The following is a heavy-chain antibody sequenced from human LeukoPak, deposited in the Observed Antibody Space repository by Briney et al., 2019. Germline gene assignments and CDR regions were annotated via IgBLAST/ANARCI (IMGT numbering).Heavy chain of an antibody. V-gene: IGHV3-48*01. CDR2: ISSSSSTI. J-gene: IGHJ4*02. CDR3: TCSSSWYIDY. D-gene: IGHD6-13*01. CDR1: GFTFSSYS. Sequence: PGGSLRLSCAASGFTFSSYSMTWVRQAPGKGLEWVSYISSSSSTIYYADSVKGRFTISRDNAKNSLYLQMNSLRAEDTAVYYCTCSSSWYIDYWGQGTLVTVSS.